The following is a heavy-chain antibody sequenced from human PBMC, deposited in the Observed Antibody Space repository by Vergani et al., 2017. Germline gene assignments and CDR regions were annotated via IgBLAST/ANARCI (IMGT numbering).Heavy chain of an antibody. V-gene: IGHV1-46*01. CDR3: ARGPLGDNCFDP. CDR1: GYTFTSHY. CDR2: INSSGGST. Sequence: QVQLVQSGAEVKKPGASVKVSCKASGYTFTSHYMHWVRQAPGQGLEWMGIINSSGGSTSYAQKFQGRVTMTRDTSTSTVYMELSSLRSEDTAVYYCARGPLGDNCFDPWGQGTLVTVSS. D-gene: IGHD1-26*01. J-gene: IGHJ5*02.